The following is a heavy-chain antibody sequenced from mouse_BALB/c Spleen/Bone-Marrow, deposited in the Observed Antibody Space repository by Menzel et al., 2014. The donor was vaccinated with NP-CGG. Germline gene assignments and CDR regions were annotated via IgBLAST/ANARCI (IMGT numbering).Heavy chain of an antibody. CDR1: GYTFXSYW. CDR2: ILPGSGGA. V-gene: IGHV1-9*01. Sequence: LVESGAELMKPGASVKISCKATGYTFXSYWIEWVKQRPGHGLEWIGEILPGSGGANYNEKFKGKATFTADTSSNTAYMQLNSLTSEDSAVYYCARSMDYWSQGTSVTVSP. CDR3: ARSMDY. J-gene: IGHJ4*01.